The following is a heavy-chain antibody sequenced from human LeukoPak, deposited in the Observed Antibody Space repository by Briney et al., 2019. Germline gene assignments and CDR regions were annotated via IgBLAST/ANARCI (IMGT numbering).Heavy chain of an antibody. CDR1: GGTFSSYA. V-gene: IGHV1-69*13. Sequence: SVKVSCKASGGTFSSYAISWVRQAPGQGLEWMGGIIPIFGTANYAQKFQGRVTITADESTSTAYMELSSLRSEDTAVYYCAREQSSGYYRVGAFDIWGQGTMVTVSS. D-gene: IGHD3-22*01. CDR3: AREQSSGYYRVGAFDI. J-gene: IGHJ3*02. CDR2: IIPIFGTA.